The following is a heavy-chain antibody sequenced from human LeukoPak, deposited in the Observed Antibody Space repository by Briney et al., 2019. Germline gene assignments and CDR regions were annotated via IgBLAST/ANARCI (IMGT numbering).Heavy chain of an antibody. J-gene: IGHJ4*02. CDR3: ARDVWTVTTSRGSDY. V-gene: IGHV3-23*01. CDR1: GFTFSTYA. D-gene: IGHD4-17*01. CDR2: ITGNGDRT. Sequence: GGSLRLSCAASGFTFSTYAMSWVRQAPGKGLEWVSDITGNGDRTYYADSVKGRFANSRDNAKNSLYLQMNSLRAEDTAVYYCARDVWTVTTSRGSDYWGQGTLVTVSS.